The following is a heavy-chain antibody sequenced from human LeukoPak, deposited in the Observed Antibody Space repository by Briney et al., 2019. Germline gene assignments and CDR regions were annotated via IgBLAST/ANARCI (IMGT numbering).Heavy chain of an antibody. CDR3: ARDRTRNNWNYDWFDP. D-gene: IGHD1-7*01. Sequence: ASVKVSCKASGYTFTSYDINWVRQATGQGSEGMGWMNPNSGNTGYSQKFQGRVTITRNTSISTAYMELSSLRSEDTAVYYCARDRTRNNWNYDWFDPWGQGTLVTVSS. CDR2: MNPNSGNT. V-gene: IGHV1-8*03. J-gene: IGHJ5*02. CDR1: GYTFTSYD.